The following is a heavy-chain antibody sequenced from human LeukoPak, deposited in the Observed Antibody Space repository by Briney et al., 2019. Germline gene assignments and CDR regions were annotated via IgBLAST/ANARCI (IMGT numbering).Heavy chain of an antibody. Sequence: GGSLRLSCAASGFTFSTYAMSWVRQAPGKGLEWVSSISGNAGSTYYADSVKGRFTISRDNSKNTLHLQMNSLRAEDTAVYYCAKVGSGSYHLFDYWGQGTLVTVSS. CDR3: AKVGSGSYHLFDY. D-gene: IGHD1-26*01. V-gene: IGHV3-23*01. CDR2: ISGNAGST. J-gene: IGHJ4*02. CDR1: GFTFSTYA.